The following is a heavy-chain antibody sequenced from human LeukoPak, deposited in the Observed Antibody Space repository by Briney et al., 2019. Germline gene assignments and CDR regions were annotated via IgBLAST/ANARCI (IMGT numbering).Heavy chain of an antibody. Sequence: SETLSLTCAVYGGSFSGYYWSWIRQPPGKGLEWIGEINHSGSTNYNPPLKSRVTISVDKSKNQFSLKLSSVTAADTAVYYCAGGVDIDFDYWGQGTLVTVSS. CDR2: INHSGST. CDR3: AGGVDIDFDY. V-gene: IGHV4-34*01. J-gene: IGHJ4*02. CDR1: GGSFSGYY.